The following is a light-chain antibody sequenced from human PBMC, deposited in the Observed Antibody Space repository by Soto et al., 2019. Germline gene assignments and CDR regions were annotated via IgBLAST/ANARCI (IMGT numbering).Light chain of an antibody. CDR3: QQYHNWPRIT. CDR2: GAS. V-gene: IGKV3-15*01. Sequence: EKVLTQSPATLSLYPGEGATLSCRASQGVSTSLAWYQQKPGQAPRLLIYGASTRATGIPVRFSGSGSGTEFTLTISSLQSEDFAVYYCQQYHNWPRITFGQGTRLEIK. J-gene: IGKJ5*01. CDR1: QGVSTS.